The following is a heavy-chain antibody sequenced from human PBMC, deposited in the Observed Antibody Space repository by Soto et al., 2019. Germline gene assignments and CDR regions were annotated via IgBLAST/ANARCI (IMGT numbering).Heavy chain of an antibody. D-gene: IGHD2-15*01. Sequence: EVQLVESGGGLVQPGGSLKLSCAASGFTFSSYGMHWVRQAPGKGLVWVSRINSDGSSTSYADSVKGRFTISRDNAKKTLDLQMNSLRAEDTAVYYCVRTSLVVAAATREDYWGQGTLVTVSS. CDR3: VRTSLVVAAATREDY. V-gene: IGHV3-74*01. CDR1: GFTFSSYG. CDR2: INSDGSST. J-gene: IGHJ4*02.